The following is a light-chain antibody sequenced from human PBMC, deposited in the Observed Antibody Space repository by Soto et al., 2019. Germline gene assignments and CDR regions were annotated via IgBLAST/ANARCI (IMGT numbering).Light chain of an antibody. CDR2: FAS. CDR3: LQDLKSPPT. CDR1: QSLLHSNGNNY. J-gene: IGKJ5*01. Sequence: DIVMTQPPLSLPVTPGEPASISCSSSQSLLHSNGNNYLNLYLQKPGHSPQLLIYFASTRASAFPDRCSGSGSGIDFTLRISRVEAEDVGVYYCLQDLKSPPTFGQGTRLEIK. V-gene: IGKV2-28*01.